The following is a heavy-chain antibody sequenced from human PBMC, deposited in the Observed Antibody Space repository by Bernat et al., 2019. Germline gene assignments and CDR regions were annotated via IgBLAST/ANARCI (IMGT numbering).Heavy chain of an antibody. V-gene: IGHV1-69*01. Sequence: QVQLVQSGAEVKKPGSSVKVSCKASGGTFSSYAISWVRQAPGQGLEWMGGIIPIFGTANYAQKFQDRVTITAEQSTATDYMELSSLGSEDTAVYYCARARPGVGWFDPWGQGTLVTVSS. CDR3: ARARPGVGWFDP. J-gene: IGHJ5*02. CDR2: IIPIFGTA. D-gene: IGHD3-10*01. CDR1: GGTFSSYA.